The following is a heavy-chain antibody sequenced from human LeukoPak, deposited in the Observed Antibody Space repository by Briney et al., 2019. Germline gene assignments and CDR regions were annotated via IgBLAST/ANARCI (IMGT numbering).Heavy chain of an antibody. V-gene: IGHV5-51*01. CDR3: ARIGSSSDYYYYMDV. D-gene: IGHD6-6*01. Sequence: GESLKISCKGSGYSFTSYWIGWVRQMPGKGLEWMGIIYPGDSDTRYSPSFQGQVTTSADKSISTAYLQWSSLKASDTAMYYCARIGSSSDYYYYMDVWGKGTTVTVSS. J-gene: IGHJ6*03. CDR2: IYPGDSDT. CDR1: GYSFTSYW.